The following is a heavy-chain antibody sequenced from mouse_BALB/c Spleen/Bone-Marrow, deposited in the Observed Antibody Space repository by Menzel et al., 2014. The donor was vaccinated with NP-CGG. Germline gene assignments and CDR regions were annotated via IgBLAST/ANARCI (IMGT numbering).Heavy chain of an antibody. D-gene: IGHD1-1*01. Sequence: EVQLQQSGAELVKPGASVKLSCTASGFNIKDTYMHWVKQRPEQGLEWIGRIDPANGNTKYDPKFQGKATITADTSSNTAYLRLSSLTSEDTSGYCCARGGSSYGWYFDVWGAGTTVTVSS. CDR1: GFNIKDTY. J-gene: IGHJ1*01. CDR3: ARGGSSYGWYFDV. V-gene: IGHV14-3*02. CDR2: IDPANGNT.